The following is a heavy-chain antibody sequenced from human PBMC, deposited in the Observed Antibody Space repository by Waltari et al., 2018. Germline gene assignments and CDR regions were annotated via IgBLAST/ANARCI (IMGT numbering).Heavy chain of an antibody. D-gene: IGHD1-26*01. J-gene: IGHJ3*02. CDR1: GGTFGRYA. CDR2: VIPIYGTP. Sequence: VQLVQSGGEVKHPGSSVKVSCKASGGTFGRYAITWVRQAPGQGLEWLGGVIPIYGTPNYEARFQGRGTLTADASTSTVYLEMRSLTSEDTAVYFCAKREIGYAFDTWGQGTMVTVSS. V-gene: IGHV1-69*12. CDR3: AKREIGYAFDT.